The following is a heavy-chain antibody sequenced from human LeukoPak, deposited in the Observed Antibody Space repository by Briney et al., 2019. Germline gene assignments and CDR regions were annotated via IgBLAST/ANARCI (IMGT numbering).Heavy chain of an antibody. Sequence: GGSLRLSCAASGITFISYWMHWVRQAPGKGLVWVSRINGDGKSTSYADSVKGRFTISRDNSKNTLYLQMSSLRAEDTAVYYCARDASMVRGVWFDYWGQGTLVTVSS. V-gene: IGHV3-74*01. CDR2: INGDGKST. CDR1: GITFISYW. CDR3: ARDASMVRGVWFDY. D-gene: IGHD3-10*01. J-gene: IGHJ4*02.